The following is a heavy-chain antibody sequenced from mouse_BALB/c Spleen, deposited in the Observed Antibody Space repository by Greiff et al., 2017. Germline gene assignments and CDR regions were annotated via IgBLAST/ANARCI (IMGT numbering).Heavy chain of an antibody. D-gene: IGHD1-2*01. CDR3: ASTHYYGYYAMDY. CDR1: GFNIKDTY. J-gene: IGHJ4*01. CDR2: IDPANGNT. V-gene: IGHV14-3*02. Sequence: EVQLQQSGAELVKPGASVKLSCTASGFNIKDTYMHWVKQRPEQGLEWIGRIDPANGNTKYDPKFQGKATITADTSSNTAYLQLSSLTSEDTAVYYCASTHYYGYYAMDYWGQGTSVTVSS.